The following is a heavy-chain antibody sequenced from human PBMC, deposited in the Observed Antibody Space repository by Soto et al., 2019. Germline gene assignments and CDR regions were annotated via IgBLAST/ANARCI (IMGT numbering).Heavy chain of an antibody. CDR2: ISYDGSNK. Sequence: PGGSLRLSCAASGFTFSSYGMHWVRQAPGKGLEWVAVISYDGSNKYYADSVKGRFTISRDNSKNTLYLQMNSLRAEDTAVYYCAKEAEPAVAATLFDYWGQGTLVTVSS. CDR1: GFTFSSYG. CDR3: AKEAEPAVAATLFDY. J-gene: IGHJ4*02. D-gene: IGHD2-15*01. V-gene: IGHV3-30*18.